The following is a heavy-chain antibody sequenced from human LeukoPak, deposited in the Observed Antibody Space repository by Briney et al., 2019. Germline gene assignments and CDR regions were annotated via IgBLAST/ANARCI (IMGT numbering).Heavy chain of an antibody. CDR1: GGSISSGGYS. J-gene: IGHJ3*02. Sequence: SETLSLTCAVSGGSISSGGYSWSWIRQPAGKGLEWIGRIYTSGSTNYNPSLKSRVTISVDTSKNQFSLKLSSVTAADTAVYYCARALRPRVVAAFQDAFDIWGQGTMVTVSS. CDR2: IYTSGST. D-gene: IGHD2-15*01. CDR3: ARALRPRVVAAFQDAFDI. V-gene: IGHV4-61*02.